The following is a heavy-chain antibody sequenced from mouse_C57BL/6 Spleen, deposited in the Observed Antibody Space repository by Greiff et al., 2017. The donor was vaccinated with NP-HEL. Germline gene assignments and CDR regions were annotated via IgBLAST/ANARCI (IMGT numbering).Heavy chain of an antibody. J-gene: IGHJ1*03. CDR2: ISDGGSYT. V-gene: IGHV5-4*03. CDR3: ARANYGSSYYWYFDV. Sequence: EVKLMESGGGLVKPGGSLKLSCAASGFTFSSYAMSWVRQTPEKRLEWVATISDGGSYTYYPDNVKGRFTISRDNAKNNLYLQMSHLKSEDTAMYYCARANYGSSYYWYFDVWGTGTTVTVSS. CDR1: GFTFSSYA. D-gene: IGHD1-1*01.